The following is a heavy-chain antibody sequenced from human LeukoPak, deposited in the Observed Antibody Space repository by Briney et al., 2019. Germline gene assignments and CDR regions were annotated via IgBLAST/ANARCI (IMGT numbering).Heavy chain of an antibody. D-gene: IGHD4-23*01. J-gene: IGHJ4*02. CDR3: ARGAPPPYDGNCDY. V-gene: IGHV3-48*02. CDR1: GFTFSGYS. CDR2: ISSSSSTR. Sequence: GGSLRLSCAASGFTFSGYSMNWVRQAPGKGPEWVSYISSSSSTRYYADSVKGRFTISRDNAKNSLYLQMNSLRDEDTAVYYCARGAPPPYDGNCDYWGQGTLVTVSS.